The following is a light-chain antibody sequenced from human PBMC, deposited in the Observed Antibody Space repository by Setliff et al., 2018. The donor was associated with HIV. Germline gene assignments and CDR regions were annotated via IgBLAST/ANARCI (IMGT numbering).Light chain of an antibody. CDR2: DVS. J-gene: IGLJ1*01. CDR1: SNDVGGYSY. V-gene: IGLV2-14*03. CDR3: SSYTGSGTFV. Sequence: QAVLTQPASVSGSPGQSVTISCTGTSNDVGGYSYVAWYQEHPGKAPKLMIYDVSNRPSGVSNRFSGSKSGSTASLTISGLLAEDESDYYCSSYTGSGTFVFGGGTKVTVL.